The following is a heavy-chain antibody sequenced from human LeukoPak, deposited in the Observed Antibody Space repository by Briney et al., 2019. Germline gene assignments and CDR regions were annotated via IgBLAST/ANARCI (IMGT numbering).Heavy chain of an antibody. CDR1: GFTFSSYS. CDR2: ISSSSSYI. Sequence: GGSLRLSCAASGFTFSSYSMNWVRQAPGKGLEWVSSISSSSSYIYYADSVKGRFTISRDNAKNSLYLQMNSLRAEDTAVYYCAKDPFTPPHLSSSWSFDPWGQGTLVTVSS. J-gene: IGHJ5*02. V-gene: IGHV3-21*04. CDR3: AKDPFTPPHLSSSWSFDP. D-gene: IGHD6-13*01.